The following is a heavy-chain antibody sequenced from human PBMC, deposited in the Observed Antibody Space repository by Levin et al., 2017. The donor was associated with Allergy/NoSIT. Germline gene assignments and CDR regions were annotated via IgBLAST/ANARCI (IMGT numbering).Heavy chain of an antibody. J-gene: IGHJ3*02. V-gene: IGHV4-59*08. Sequence: SETLSLTCTVSGGSISSYYWSWIRQPPGKGLEWIGYIYYSGSTNYNPSLKSRVTISVDTSKNQFSLKLSSVTAADTAVYYCRLRAWGYEEVDAFDIWGQGTMVTVSS. D-gene: IGHD5-12*01. CDR1: GGSISSYY. CDR3: RLRAWGYEEVDAFDI. CDR2: IYYSGST.